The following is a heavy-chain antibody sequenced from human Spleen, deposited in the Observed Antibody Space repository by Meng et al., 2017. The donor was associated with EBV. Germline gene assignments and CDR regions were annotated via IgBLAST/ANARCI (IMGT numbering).Heavy chain of an antibody. CDR3: GRSLSGDPYFNS. J-gene: IGHJ4*02. Sequence: VQLAQSGAEVKKPGSSVTVSCKASGGIFKSFVFGWVRQAPGQKFEWMGAVTPLFGTAEYAQTFQGRLTITADDSTSSVSMELTSLRSEDTAVYYCGRSLSGDPYFNSWGQGTLVTVSS. CDR2: VTPLFGTA. D-gene: IGHD4-17*01. CDR1: GGIFKSFV. V-gene: IGHV1-69*01.